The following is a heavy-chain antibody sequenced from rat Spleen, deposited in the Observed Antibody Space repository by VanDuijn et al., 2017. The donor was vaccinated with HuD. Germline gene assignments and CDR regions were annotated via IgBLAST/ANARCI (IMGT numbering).Heavy chain of an antibody. CDR1: GFTFSDYG. D-gene: IGHD1-11*01. Sequence: EVQVVESGGGLVQPGRSLKLSCVASGFTFSDYGMNWIRQAPGKGLEWVAYNSSSSSNTIYYADTVKGRFTISRDNAKNTLYLQVSSLRSEDTALYYCARERLTNYGGYSDYWGQGVMVTVSS. CDR2: NSSSSSNTI. V-gene: IGHV5-34*01. J-gene: IGHJ2*01. CDR3: ARERLTNYGGYSDY.